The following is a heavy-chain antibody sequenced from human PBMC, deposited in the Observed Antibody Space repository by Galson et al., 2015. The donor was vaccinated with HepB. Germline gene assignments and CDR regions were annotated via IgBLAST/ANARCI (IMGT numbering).Heavy chain of an antibody. Sequence: SLRLSCAASGFTLSAYRMSWVRQAPGKGLEWVANIKQDGSEKYYVDSVKGRFTISRDNAKSSLYLQTNSLRAEDTAVYYCARGQLEWLSYYYYGMDVWGQGTTVTVSS. V-gene: IGHV3-7*03. CDR1: GFTLSAYR. CDR3: ARGQLEWLSYYYYGMDV. D-gene: IGHD3-3*01. J-gene: IGHJ6*02. CDR2: IKQDGSEK.